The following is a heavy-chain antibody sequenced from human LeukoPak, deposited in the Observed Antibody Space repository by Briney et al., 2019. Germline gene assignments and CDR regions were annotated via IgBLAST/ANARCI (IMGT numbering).Heavy chain of an antibody. V-gene: IGHV3-7*03. J-gene: IGHJ4*02. CDR1: GFTFSSYW. CDR2: INQDGSVK. CDR3: ATSTNYAFNS. Sequence: GGYLRLYCAASGFTFSSYWMTWVRQSPGKGLEWVANINQDGSVKQYADSMRGQFTISRDNAKNSLYLQMNNLRAEDTAVYYCATSTNYAFNSWGQGTLVTVSS. D-gene: IGHD1-7*01.